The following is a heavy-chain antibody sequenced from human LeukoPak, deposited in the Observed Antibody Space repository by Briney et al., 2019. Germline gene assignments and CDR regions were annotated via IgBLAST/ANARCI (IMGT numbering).Heavy chain of an antibody. CDR2: IYDRGPA. Sequence: SQTLSLTCTVSGGAIASGGYSWNWIRQSPGEGLEWIGCIYDRGPAYYNPSLKSRFTISVDRPKNQFFLNVTSLTAADTAVYYCARSRQASGLFSFWGQGTPVVVSS. CDR1: GGAIASGGYS. J-gene: IGHJ4*02. V-gene: IGHV4-30-2*06. CDR3: ARSRQASGLFSF. D-gene: IGHD3-10*01.